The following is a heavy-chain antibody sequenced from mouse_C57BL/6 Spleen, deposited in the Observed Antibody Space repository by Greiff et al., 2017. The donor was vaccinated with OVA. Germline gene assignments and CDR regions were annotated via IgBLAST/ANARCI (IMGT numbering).Heavy chain of an antibody. D-gene: IGHD2-5*01. CDR3: AAYYSNGY. CDR2: INPNNGGT. Sequence: EVQLQQSGPELVKPGASVKISCKASGYTFTDYYMNWVKQSHGKSLEWIGDINPNNGGTSYNQKFKGKATLTVDKSSSTAYMELRSLTSEDSAVYYCAAYYSNGYWGQGTTLTVSS. V-gene: IGHV1-26*01. J-gene: IGHJ2*01. CDR1: GYTFTDYY.